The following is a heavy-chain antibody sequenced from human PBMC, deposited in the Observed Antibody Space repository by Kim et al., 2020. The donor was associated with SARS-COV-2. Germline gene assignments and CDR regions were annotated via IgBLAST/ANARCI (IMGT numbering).Heavy chain of an antibody. Sequence: GGSLRLSCAASGFIFSRYGMHWVRQAPGKGLEWVAVISYDGSNKYYADSVKGRFTISRDNSKNTLYVQMNSLRAEDTAVYYCAKVRGSYSFNIPFDYWGQGTLVTVSS. CDR2: ISYDGSNK. CDR1: GFIFSRYG. V-gene: IGHV3-30*18. CDR3: AKVRGSYSFNIPFDY. D-gene: IGHD1-26*01. J-gene: IGHJ4*02.